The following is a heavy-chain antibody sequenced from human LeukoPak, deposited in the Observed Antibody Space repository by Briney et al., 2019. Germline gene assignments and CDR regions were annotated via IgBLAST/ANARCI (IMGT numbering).Heavy chain of an antibody. CDR1: GYSFTNYW. J-gene: IGHJ3*01. V-gene: IGHV5-51*01. D-gene: IGHD2-2*02. Sequence: GESLRISCKASGYSFTNYWIGWVRQVPGQGLEWMGIIYPGDSDTRYSPSFQGQVTISADKSITTASLQWSSLKASDSAIYYCARSPVPATIVARAFDVWGPGTMVTVSS. CDR2: IYPGDSDT. CDR3: ARSPVPATIVARAFDV.